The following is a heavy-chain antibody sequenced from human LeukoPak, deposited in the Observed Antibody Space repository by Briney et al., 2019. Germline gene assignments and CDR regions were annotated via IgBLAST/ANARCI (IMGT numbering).Heavy chain of an antibody. J-gene: IGHJ5*02. CDR3: ARDFRGGYNWFDP. CDR2: IYYSGST. D-gene: IGHD2-15*01. Sequence: SQTLSLTCTVSGGSVSSGDYYRSWIRQPPGKGLEWIGYIYYSGSTYYNPSLKSRVTISVDTSKNQFSLKLSSVTAADTAVYYCARDFRGGYNWFDPWGQGTLVTVSS. CDR1: GGSVSSGDYY. V-gene: IGHV4-30-4*08.